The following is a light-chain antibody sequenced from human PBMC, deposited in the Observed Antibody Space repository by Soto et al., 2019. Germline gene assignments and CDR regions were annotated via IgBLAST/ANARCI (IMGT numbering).Light chain of an antibody. Sequence: EIVLTQSPATLSLSPGERATLSCRASQSVSSYFAWYQQKPGQAPRLLIYVASNRATGIPARFSGSGSGTDFTLTISSLEPEDFAVYYCQQRSNWPVTFGQGTKVDIK. CDR3: QQRSNWPVT. J-gene: IGKJ1*01. CDR2: VAS. CDR1: QSVSSY. V-gene: IGKV3-11*01.